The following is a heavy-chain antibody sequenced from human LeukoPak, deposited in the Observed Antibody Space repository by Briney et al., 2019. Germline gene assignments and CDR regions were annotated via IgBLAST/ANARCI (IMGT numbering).Heavy chain of an antibody. CDR1: GFIFSSYS. Sequence: PGGSLRLSCAASGFIFSSYSMNWVRQAPGKGLEWVSVIYTGGRTYYADSVKGRFTISRDTSENTLYLQMNSLRAEDTAVYYCAGNTGDDAFDIWGQGTMVTVSS. CDR2: IYTGGRT. V-gene: IGHV3-53*01. CDR3: AGNTGDDAFDI. D-gene: IGHD1-1*01. J-gene: IGHJ3*02.